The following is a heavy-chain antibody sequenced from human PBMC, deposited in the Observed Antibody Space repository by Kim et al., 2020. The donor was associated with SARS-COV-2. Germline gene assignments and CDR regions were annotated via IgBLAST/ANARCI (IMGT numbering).Heavy chain of an antibody. CDR2: IYHSGST. V-gene: IGHV4-38-2*02. Sequence: SETLSLTCTVSGYSISSGYYWGWIRQPPGKGLEWIGSIYHSGSTYYNPSLKSRVTISVDTSKNQFSLKLSSVTAADTAVYYCARGDILTGYQGYWGQGTLVTVSS. CDR1: GYSISSGYY. D-gene: IGHD3-9*01. CDR3: ARGDILTGYQGY. J-gene: IGHJ4*02.